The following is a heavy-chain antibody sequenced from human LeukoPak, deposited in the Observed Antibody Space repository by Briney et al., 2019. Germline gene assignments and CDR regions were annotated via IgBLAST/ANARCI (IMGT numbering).Heavy chain of an antibody. CDR2: IKSKTDGGTT. V-gene: IGHV3-15*07. J-gene: IGHJ4*02. CDR3: TSEYYDFWSGYYTPNFDY. D-gene: IGHD3-3*01. CDR1: GFTFSNAW. Sequence: GGSLRLSCAASGFTFSNAWMNWVRQAPGKGLEWVGRIKSKTDGGTTDYAAPVKGRFTISRDDSKNTLYLQMNSLKTEDTAVYYCTSEYYDFWSGYYTPNFDYWGQGTPVTVSS.